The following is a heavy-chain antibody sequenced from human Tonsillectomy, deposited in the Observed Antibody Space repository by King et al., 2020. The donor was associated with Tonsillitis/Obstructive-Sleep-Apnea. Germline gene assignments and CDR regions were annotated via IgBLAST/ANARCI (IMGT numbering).Heavy chain of an antibody. J-gene: IGHJ4*02. CDR1: GFTFSSYG. Sequence: GQLVQSGGGVVQPGRSLRLSCAASGFTFSSYGMHWVRQAPGKGLEWVAGIWYDGSNKYYADSVKGRFTISRDNSKNTLYLQMNSLRAEDTAVYYCARDLEYQLLDWGQGTLVTVSS. CDR3: ARDLEYQLLD. V-gene: IGHV3-33*01. D-gene: IGHD2-2*01. CDR2: IWYDGSNK.